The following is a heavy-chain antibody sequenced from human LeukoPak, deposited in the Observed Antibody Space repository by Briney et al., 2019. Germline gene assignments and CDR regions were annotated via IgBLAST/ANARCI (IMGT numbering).Heavy chain of an antibody. V-gene: IGHV3-48*01. CDR1: GFTFSSYS. CDR2: ISSSSSTI. D-gene: IGHD6-25*01. Sequence: PGGSLRLSCAASGFTFSSYSMNWVRQAPGKGLEWVSYISSSSSTIYYADSVKGRFTISRDNAKNSLYLQMNSLRAEDTAVYYCARLRYSTGNWFDPWGQGTLVTVSS. J-gene: IGHJ5*02. CDR3: ARLRYSTGNWFDP.